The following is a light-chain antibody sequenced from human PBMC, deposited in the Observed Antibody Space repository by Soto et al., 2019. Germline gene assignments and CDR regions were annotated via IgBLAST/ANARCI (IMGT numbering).Light chain of an antibody. CDR1: ESISST. Sequence: VLTQSPATLSLSPGERATLSCRASESISSTLACYQQKPGQAPRLLISDISKRASGVPARFSGSGSGTDFSLTISSREAEDFAAYYCHHRRNWSHMYTFGQGTKLDI. V-gene: IGKV3-11*01. CDR3: HHRRNWSHMYT. CDR2: DIS. J-gene: IGKJ2*01.